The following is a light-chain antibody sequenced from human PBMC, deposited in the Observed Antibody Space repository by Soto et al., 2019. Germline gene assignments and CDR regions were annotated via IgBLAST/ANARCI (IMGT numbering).Light chain of an antibody. J-gene: IGKJ2*01. CDR2: RAS. CDR1: QSVGIS. Sequence: EIVMTQSPATLSVSPGERATLSCRASQSVGISLAWYQQKPGQAPRLLIYRASTRATGIPDRFSGSGAWTEFTLTISSLQSEDLAVYYCQHYLDWPVYTFGQGTKLEIK. CDR3: QHYLDWPVYT. V-gene: IGKV3-15*01.